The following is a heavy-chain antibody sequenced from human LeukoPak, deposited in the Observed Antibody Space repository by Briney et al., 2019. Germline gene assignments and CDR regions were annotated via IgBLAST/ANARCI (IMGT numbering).Heavy chain of an antibody. CDR3: ARIQYSSSWYGVIFWFDP. J-gene: IGHJ5*02. D-gene: IGHD6-13*01. Sequence: SETLSLTCAVYGGSFSGYYWSWIRQPPGKGLEWIGYIYYSGSTNYNPSLKSRVTISVDTSKNQFSLKLSSVTAADTAVYYCARIQYSSSWYGVIFWFDPWGQGTLATVSS. CDR1: GGSFSGYY. CDR2: IYYSGST. V-gene: IGHV4-59*01.